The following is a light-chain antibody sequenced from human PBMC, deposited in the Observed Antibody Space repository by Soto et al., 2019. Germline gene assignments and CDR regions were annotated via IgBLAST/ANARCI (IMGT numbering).Light chain of an antibody. Sequence: ELLLTQSPGTLSLSPGERATLSCRASQSVSSSYLAWYQQKPDQAPRLLIYAASSRATGIPDRFSGSGSGTDFTLTISRLEPEDFAMYYCQQYGSSRTFGQGTKVEIK. V-gene: IGKV3-20*01. J-gene: IGKJ1*01. CDR2: AAS. CDR3: QQYGSSRT. CDR1: QSVSSSY.